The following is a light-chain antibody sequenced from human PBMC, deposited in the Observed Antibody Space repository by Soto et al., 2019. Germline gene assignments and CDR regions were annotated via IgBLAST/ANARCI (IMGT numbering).Light chain of an antibody. CDR3: QQRSNWPPVVT. CDR2: DAS. Sequence: EIVLTQXPATLSLSPGERATLSCRASQSFSSYLAWYQQKPGQAPRLLIYDASKRATGIPARFSGRGSGTDFTLTISSLEPEDFAVYYCQQRSNWPPVVTFGQGTRLEIK. V-gene: IGKV3-11*01. CDR1: QSFSSY. J-gene: IGKJ5*01.